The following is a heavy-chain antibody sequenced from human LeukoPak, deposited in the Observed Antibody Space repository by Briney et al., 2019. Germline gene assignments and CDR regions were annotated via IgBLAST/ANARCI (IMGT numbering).Heavy chain of an antibody. Sequence: PSETLSLTCTVSGGSISSYYWSWIRQPPGKGLEWIGYIYYSGSTNYNPSLKSRVTISVDTPKNQFSLKLSSVTAADTAVYYCARWTFPLGYCSSTSCYTAFDIWGQGTMVTVSS. CDR1: GGSISSYY. CDR3: ARWTFPLGYCSSTSCYTAFDI. CDR2: IYYSGST. D-gene: IGHD2-2*02. J-gene: IGHJ3*02. V-gene: IGHV4-59*01.